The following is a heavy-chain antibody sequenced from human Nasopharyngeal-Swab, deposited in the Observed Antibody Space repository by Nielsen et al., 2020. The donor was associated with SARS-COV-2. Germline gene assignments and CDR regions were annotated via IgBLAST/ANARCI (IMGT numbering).Heavy chain of an antibody. V-gene: IGHV1-58*02. CDR1: AFTFTSTA. J-gene: IGHJ6*02. D-gene: IGHD3-3*01. CDR2: MVVGSGNT. Sequence: SVKVSCKASAFTFTSTAMQWVRQARGQRLEWIGWMVVGSGNTNYAQKFQERVTITRDMSTSTAYLELSSLSSEDTAVYYCAAETSYPYDFWSGSYYYYGVDVWGQGTTVTVSS. CDR3: AAETSYPYDFWSGSYYYYGVDV.